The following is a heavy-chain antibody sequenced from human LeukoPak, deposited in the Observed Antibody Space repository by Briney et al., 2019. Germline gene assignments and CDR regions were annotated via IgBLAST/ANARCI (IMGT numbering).Heavy chain of an antibody. D-gene: IGHD6-19*01. Sequence: GASVKVSCKTSGYTFTASYMHWVRQAPGQGLEWMGWINANSGDTDYAPKFQGRVTMTRDTSISTAYMELSRLRSDDTAVYYCARIRRGPNEYSSGRPYYYYYYMDVWGKGTTVTVSS. CDR3: ARIRRGPNEYSSGRPYYYYYYMDV. CDR2: INANSGDT. V-gene: IGHV1-2*02. CDR1: GYTFTASY. J-gene: IGHJ6*03.